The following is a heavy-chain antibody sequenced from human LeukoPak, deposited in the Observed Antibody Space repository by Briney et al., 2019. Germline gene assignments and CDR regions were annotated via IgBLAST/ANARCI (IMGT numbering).Heavy chain of an antibody. CDR1: GYSFTSYW. J-gene: IGHJ4*02. CDR2: FYPGDSDT. Sequence: GESLKISFKGSGYSFTSYWIVWVRQMPAKGLEWVGIFYPGDSDTRYSPSFQGQVTISADKSISTAYLQWSSLKASDTAMYYCARGTQWELPYYFDYWGQGTLVTVSS. D-gene: IGHD1-26*01. V-gene: IGHV5-51*01. CDR3: ARGTQWELPYYFDY.